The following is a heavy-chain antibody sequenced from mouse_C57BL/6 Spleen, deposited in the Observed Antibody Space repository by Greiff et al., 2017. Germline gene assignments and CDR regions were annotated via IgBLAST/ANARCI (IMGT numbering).Heavy chain of an antibody. CDR1: GYTFTSYW. Sequence: QVQLQQPGAELVKPGASVKMSCKASGYTFTSYWITWVKQRPGQGLEWIGDIYPGSGSTNYNEKFKSKATLTVDTSSSTAYMQLSSLTSEDSAVYYCARRDERSYYYGSSHVEDYWGQGTSVTVSS. CDR3: ARRDERSYYYGSSHVEDY. D-gene: IGHD1-1*01. CDR2: IYPGSGST. V-gene: IGHV1-55*01. J-gene: IGHJ4*01.